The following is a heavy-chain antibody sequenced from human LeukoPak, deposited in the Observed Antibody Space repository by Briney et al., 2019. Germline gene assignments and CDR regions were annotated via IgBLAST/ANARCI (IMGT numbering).Heavy chain of an antibody. J-gene: IGHJ4*02. V-gene: IGHV4-59*01. Sequence: PSETLSLTCTVSGGAISSYYWSWIRQPPGKGLEWIGYIYYSGSTNYNPSLKSRVTISVDTSKNQFSLKVSSVTAADTAVYYCASADGSGWYYFDYWGQGTLVTVSS. CDR1: GGAISSYY. D-gene: IGHD6-19*01. CDR2: IYYSGST. CDR3: ASADGSGWYYFDY.